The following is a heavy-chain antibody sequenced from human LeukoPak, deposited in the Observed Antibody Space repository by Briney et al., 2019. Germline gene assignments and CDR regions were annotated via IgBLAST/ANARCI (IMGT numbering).Heavy chain of an antibody. Sequence: ASVTVSCKASGYTFTGYYIHWVRQAPGQGLEWMGWINPNSGGTNYAQKFQGRVTMTSDTSISTAYMDLNRLRSDDTAVYYCAGGETYWSGGSCYSVPFGYWGQGTLVTVSS. CDR3: AGGETYWSGGSCYSVPFGY. D-gene: IGHD2-15*01. CDR1: GYTFTGYY. V-gene: IGHV1-2*02. J-gene: IGHJ4*02. CDR2: INPNSGGT.